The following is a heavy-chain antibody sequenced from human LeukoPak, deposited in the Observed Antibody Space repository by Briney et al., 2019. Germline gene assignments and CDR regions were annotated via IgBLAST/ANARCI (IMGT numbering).Heavy chain of an antibody. CDR2: VSGNGAGT. Sequence: QSGGSLRLSCAASRFTFSSYAMSWVRQAPGKGLEWVSGVSGNGAGTYYADSVKGRFTISRDNSKNMLYLQMNSLRAEDTAVYYCAQQQLGGPYFDYWGQGTLVTVSS. CDR3: AQQQLGGPYFDY. CDR1: RFTFSSYA. D-gene: IGHD6-13*01. J-gene: IGHJ4*02. V-gene: IGHV3-23*01.